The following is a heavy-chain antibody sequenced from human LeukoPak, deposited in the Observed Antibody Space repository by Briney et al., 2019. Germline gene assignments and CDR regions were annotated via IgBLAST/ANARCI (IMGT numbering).Heavy chain of an antibody. CDR3: ARDISRTGSAAGSPSFDY. D-gene: IGHD6-13*01. J-gene: IGHJ4*02. CDR1: GFTFSSYS. Sequence: GGSLRLSCAASGFTFSSYSMNWVRQAPGKGLEWISYIVTSSGTIYYADSVKGRFTISRDNGKNSLYLQMNSLRAEDTAVYYCARDISRTGSAAGSPSFDYWGQGTLVTVSS. CDR2: IVTSSGTI. V-gene: IGHV3-48*01.